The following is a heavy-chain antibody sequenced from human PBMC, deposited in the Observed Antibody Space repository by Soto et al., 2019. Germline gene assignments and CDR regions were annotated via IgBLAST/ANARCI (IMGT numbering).Heavy chain of an antibody. CDR2: IHNSGSA. V-gene: IGHV4-30-4*01. J-gene: IGHJ4*02. CDR1: GGSISSTDYY. Sequence: LSLTCSVSGGSISSTDYYWTWIRQPPGKGLEWIGYIHNSGSAYYNPSLKRQSTISIDTSKNQVSLKLSSVTAADTAVYYCARVDFYDSSGQYNFDYWGQGTLVTVSS. D-gene: IGHD3-22*01. CDR3: ARVDFYDSSGQYNFDY.